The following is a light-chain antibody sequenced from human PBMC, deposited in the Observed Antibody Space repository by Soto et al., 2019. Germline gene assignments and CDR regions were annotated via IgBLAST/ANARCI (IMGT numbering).Light chain of an antibody. Sequence: QSALTQPASVSGSPGQSITISCTGTSSDVGGYNFVSWYQQHPGKVPKVMIYDVSKRPSGVYNRFSGSKSGNTASLTISGLQVEDAADYYCSSYRSGSTRVVFGGGTQLTVL. CDR3: SSYRSGSTRVV. CDR1: SSDVGGYNF. CDR2: DVS. J-gene: IGLJ2*01. V-gene: IGLV2-14*03.